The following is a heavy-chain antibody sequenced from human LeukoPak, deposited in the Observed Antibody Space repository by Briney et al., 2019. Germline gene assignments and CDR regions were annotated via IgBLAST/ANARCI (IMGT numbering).Heavy chain of an antibody. V-gene: IGHV5-51*01. J-gene: IGHJ4*02. CDR1: GYSFTSTW. CDR3: ATMGERYCTTTRCYYFDH. Sequence: GESLKLSCKGSGYSFTSTWIGWVRQMPGKGLEWMGIIYPADSDTRYSPSFQGQVSISADKSISTAYLKWSSLRASDTAMYYCATMGERYCTTTRCYYFDHWGQGTLGTVSS. CDR2: IYPADSDT. D-gene: IGHD2-2*01.